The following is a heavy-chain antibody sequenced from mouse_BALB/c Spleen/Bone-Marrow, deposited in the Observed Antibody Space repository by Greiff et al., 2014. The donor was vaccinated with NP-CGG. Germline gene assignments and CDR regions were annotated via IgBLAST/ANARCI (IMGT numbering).Heavy chain of an antibody. V-gene: IGHV1S29*02. CDR2: IYPHNGGN. CDR3: ARSRGTTATTYYFDY. Sequence: SGPELVKPGASVKISCKASGYTFTDYNMHWVKQSHGKSLEWIVYIYPHNGGNGYNQKFKNKATLTVDSYSSTAYMELRSLTSEDSAVYYCARSRGTTATTYYFDYWGQGTTLTVSS. D-gene: IGHD1-2*01. J-gene: IGHJ2*01. CDR1: GYTFTDYN.